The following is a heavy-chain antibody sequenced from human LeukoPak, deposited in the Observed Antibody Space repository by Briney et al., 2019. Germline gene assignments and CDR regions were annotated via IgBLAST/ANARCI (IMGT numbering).Heavy chain of an antibody. Sequence: PGGSLRLSCAASGFTISSYSMNWVRQAPGKGLEWVSSISSSSSYIYYADSVKGRFTISRDNAKNSLYLQMNSLRAEDTAVYYCARDPSSRFYYGMDVWGKGTTVTVSS. V-gene: IGHV3-21*01. CDR3: ARDPSSRFYYGMDV. CDR1: GFTISSYS. J-gene: IGHJ6*04. CDR2: ISSSSSYI.